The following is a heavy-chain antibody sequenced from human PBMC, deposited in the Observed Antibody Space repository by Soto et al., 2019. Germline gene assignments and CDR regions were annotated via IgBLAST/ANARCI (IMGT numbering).Heavy chain of an antibody. D-gene: IGHD3-10*01. Sequence: PLSHTCGVYGVSISSGGYYWSWKRQHPGKGLEWIGYIYYSGSTYYNPSLKSRVTISVDTSKNQFSLKLSSVTAADTAVYYCARAGKGTMVRGPIDYWGQGTLVTLSS. CDR1: GVSISSGGYY. J-gene: IGHJ4*02. CDR2: IYYSGST. CDR3: ARAGKGTMVRGPIDY. V-gene: IGHV4-31*11.